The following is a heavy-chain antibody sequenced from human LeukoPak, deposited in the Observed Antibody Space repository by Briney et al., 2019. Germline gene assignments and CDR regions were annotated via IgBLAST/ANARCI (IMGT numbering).Heavy chain of an antibody. CDR3: ARGRRPDSSGHDYFDY. CDR2: IYHSGST. Sequence: SETLSLTCTVSGYSISSGYYWGWIRPPPGKGLEWIGSIYHSGSTYYNPSLKSRVTISVDTSKNQFSLKLSSVTAADTAVYYCARGRRPDSSGHDYFDYWGQGTLVTVSS. CDR1: GYSISSGYY. J-gene: IGHJ4*02. V-gene: IGHV4-38-2*02. D-gene: IGHD3-22*01.